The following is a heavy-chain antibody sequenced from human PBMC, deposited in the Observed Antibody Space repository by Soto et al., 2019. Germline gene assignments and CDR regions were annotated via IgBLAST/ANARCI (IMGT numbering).Heavy chain of an antibody. V-gene: IGHV4-39*01. CDR2: IFYSGST. Sequence: PSETLSLTCTVSGGSISGSSDYWGWIRQPPGKGLEWIGSIFYSGSTHYNPSLKSRVTISVDRSKNQFSLKLSSVTAADTSVYYCASDSSYYYDSSAYYSNWFDPWGQGMLVTVSS. J-gene: IGHJ5*02. D-gene: IGHD3-22*01. CDR1: GGSISGSSDY. CDR3: ASDSSYYYDSSAYYSNWFDP.